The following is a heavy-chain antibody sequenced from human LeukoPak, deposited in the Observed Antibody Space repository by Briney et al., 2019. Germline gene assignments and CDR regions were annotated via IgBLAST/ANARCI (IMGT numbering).Heavy chain of an antibody. J-gene: IGHJ4*02. Sequence: AGGSLRLSCAASGFTFSSYSMNWVRQAPGKGLVWVSRISTDGSTTTYADSVKGRFTISRDDAKNTLHLQMNSLRAEDTAVYYCARHIANSGNAYWGQGTLVTVSS. V-gene: IGHV3-74*01. D-gene: IGHD6-13*01. CDR1: GFTFSSYS. CDR3: ARHIANSGNAY. CDR2: ISTDGSTT.